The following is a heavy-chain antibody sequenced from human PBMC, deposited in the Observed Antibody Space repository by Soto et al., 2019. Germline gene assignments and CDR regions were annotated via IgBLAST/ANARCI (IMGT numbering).Heavy chain of an antibody. CDR3: EKDRGGYYGSGSHQAGWFDP. J-gene: IGHJ5*02. Sequence: EVQLLESGGGLVQPGGSLRLSCAASGFTFSSYAMSWVRQAPGKGLEWVSAISGSGGSTYYADSVKGRFTISRDNSKNTLYLQMNRLRAEDTAVYYCEKDRGGYYGSGSHQAGWFDPWGQGTLVTVSS. V-gene: IGHV3-23*01. D-gene: IGHD3-10*01. CDR1: GFTFSSYA. CDR2: ISGSGGST.